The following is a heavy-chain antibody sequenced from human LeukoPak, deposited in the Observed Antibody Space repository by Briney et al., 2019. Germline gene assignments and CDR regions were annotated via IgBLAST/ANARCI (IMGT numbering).Heavy chain of an antibody. V-gene: IGHV4-39*07. CDR2: IYYTGNT. J-gene: IGHJ4*02. D-gene: IGHD2-2*01. Sequence: SEGLPLTFTVSGGSISSSSYYGGWLRHPPGEGLEGSRCIYYTGNTYYNPSLKSRVTISVDTSKNQFSLKLSSVTAADTAVYYCARVGTRRSTSCYFDYWGQGTLVTVSS. CDR1: GGSISSSSYY. CDR3: ARVGTRRSTSCYFDY.